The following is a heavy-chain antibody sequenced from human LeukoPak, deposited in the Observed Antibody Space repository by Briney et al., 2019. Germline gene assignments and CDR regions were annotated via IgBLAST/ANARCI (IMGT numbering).Heavy chain of an antibody. CDR2: IIPRLGTT. CDR3: AADGTD. Sequence: SVKVSRKASGGTFNSYAINWVRQAPGQGLEWMGGIIPRLGTTRYIEKFQGRITITTDESTTTAYMELTSLRSEDTAVYYCAADGTDWGQGTLVTVSS. J-gene: IGHJ4*02. CDR1: GGTFNSYA. V-gene: IGHV1-69*05.